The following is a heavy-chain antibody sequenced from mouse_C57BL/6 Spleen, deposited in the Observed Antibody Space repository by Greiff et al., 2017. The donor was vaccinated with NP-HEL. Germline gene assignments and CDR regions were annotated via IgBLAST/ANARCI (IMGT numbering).Heavy chain of an antibody. J-gene: IGHJ4*01. Sequence: QVHVKQSGAELVRPGASVTLSCKASGYTFTDYEMHWVKQTPVHGLEWIGAIDPETGGTAYNQKFKGKAILTADKSSSTAYMELRSLTSEDSAVYYCTKDYGYDRAMDYWGQGTSVTVSS. CDR3: TKDYGYDRAMDY. CDR1: GYTFTDYE. CDR2: IDPETGGT. D-gene: IGHD2-2*01. V-gene: IGHV1-15*01.